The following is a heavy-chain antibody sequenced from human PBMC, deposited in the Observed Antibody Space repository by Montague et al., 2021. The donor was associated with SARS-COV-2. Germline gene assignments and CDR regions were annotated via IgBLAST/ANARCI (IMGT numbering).Heavy chain of an antibody. Sequence: SLRLSCAASVFTFRKNWMSWARQAPGKGLEGLANLNQDGSRTYYVDSVKGRFIISKDNAENSLFLQMDSLRAEDTAVYYCARDHHMSLAPWGQGTLVIVSP. D-gene: IGHD2-21*01. V-gene: IGHV3-7*01. CDR1: VFTFRKNW. CDR2: LNQDGSRT. J-gene: IGHJ5*02. CDR3: ARDHHMSLAP.